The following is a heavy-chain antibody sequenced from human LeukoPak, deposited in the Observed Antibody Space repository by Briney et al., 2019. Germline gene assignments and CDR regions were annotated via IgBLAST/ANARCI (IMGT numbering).Heavy chain of an antibody. CDR3: AKDIVAGDYYYYYMDV. J-gene: IGHJ6*03. Sequence: GRSLRLSCAASGFTFDDYAMHWVRQAPGKGLEWVSGISWNSGSIGYADSAKGRFTISRDNAKNSLYLQMNSLRAEDTALYYCAKDIVAGDYYYYYMDVWGKGTTVTVSS. V-gene: IGHV3-9*01. CDR2: ISWNSGSI. D-gene: IGHD6-19*01. CDR1: GFTFDDYA.